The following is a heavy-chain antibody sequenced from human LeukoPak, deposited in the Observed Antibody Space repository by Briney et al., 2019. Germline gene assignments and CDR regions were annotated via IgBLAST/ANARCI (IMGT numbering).Heavy chain of an antibody. CDR1: GFTFSSYS. CDR2: IRSKAYGGTT. V-gene: IGHV3-49*04. CDR3: TRDYVVPSDY. Sequence: GGSLRLSCAASGFTFSSYSMSWVRQAPGKGLEWVGFIRSKAYGGTTEYAASVKGRFTTSRDDSKSIAYLQMNSLKTEDTAVYYCTRDYVVPSDYWGQGTLVTVSS. D-gene: IGHD2-2*01. J-gene: IGHJ4*02.